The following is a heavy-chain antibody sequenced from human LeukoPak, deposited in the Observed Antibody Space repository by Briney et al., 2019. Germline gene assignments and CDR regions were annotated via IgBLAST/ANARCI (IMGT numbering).Heavy chain of an antibody. D-gene: IGHD6-6*01. CDR2: ISYDGSNK. Sequence: PGGSLRLSCAASGFTFSSYGMHWVRQAPGKGLEWVAVISYDGSNKYYADSVKGRFTISRDNSKNTLYLQMNSLRAEDTAVYYCARVPSAYSSSSGMVYWGQGTLVTVSS. J-gene: IGHJ4*02. CDR3: ARVPSAYSSSSGMVY. CDR1: GFTFSSYG. V-gene: IGHV3-30*19.